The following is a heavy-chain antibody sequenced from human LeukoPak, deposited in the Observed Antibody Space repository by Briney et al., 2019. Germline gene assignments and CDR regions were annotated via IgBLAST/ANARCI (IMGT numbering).Heavy chain of an antibody. J-gene: IGHJ4*02. CDR1: GGSIGSGDYY. V-gene: IGHV4-30-4*01. Sequence: SQTLSLTCTVSGGSIGSGDYYWSWIRQPPGKGLEWIGYIYYSGSTYYNPSLKSRVTISIDTSKNQFSLKLRSVTAADTAVYYCARAGNTDIAATRALDYWGQGTLVTVSS. D-gene: IGHD5-12*01. CDR3: ARAGNTDIAATRALDY. CDR2: IYYSGST.